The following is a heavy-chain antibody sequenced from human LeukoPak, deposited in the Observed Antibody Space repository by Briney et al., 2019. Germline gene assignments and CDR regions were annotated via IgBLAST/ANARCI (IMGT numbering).Heavy chain of an antibody. D-gene: IGHD1-14*01. J-gene: IGHJ4*02. CDR2: IRDRGQTT. Sequence: EGSLRLSCAASGFTFNDYAMARVRQAPGKGLEWVSTIRDRGQTTFYADSVKGRFTISRDNSNNVVRLQMNSLRVEDTAIYYCAKRDSYNRAWATDFDYWGQGTQVTVSS. CDR3: AKRDSYNRAWATDFDY. V-gene: IGHV3-23*01. CDR1: GFTFNDYA.